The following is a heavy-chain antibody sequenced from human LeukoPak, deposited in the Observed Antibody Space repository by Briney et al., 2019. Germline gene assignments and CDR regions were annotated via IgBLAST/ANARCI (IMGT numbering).Heavy chain of an antibody. J-gene: IGHJ4*02. Sequence: GGSLRLSCAASGFTFSYYSMHWVRQAPGKGLEWVSSISSNSDCIYYADSVKGRFTISRDNAKNSLYLQMNSLRAEDTAMYYCARAAGRYSSGWYYFDYWGQGTLVTVSS. V-gene: IGHV3-21*01. D-gene: IGHD6-19*01. CDR2: ISSNSDCI. CDR1: GFTFSYYS. CDR3: ARAAGRYSSGWYYFDY.